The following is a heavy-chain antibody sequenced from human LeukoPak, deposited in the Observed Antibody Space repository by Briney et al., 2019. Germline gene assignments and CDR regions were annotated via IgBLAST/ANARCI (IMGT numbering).Heavy chain of an antibody. CDR1: GFTFSSYA. CDR3: ARRAGAYSHPYDY. CDR2: MRSDGSDE. D-gene: IGHD4/OR15-4a*01. V-gene: IGHV3-30*14. Sequence: GGSLRLSCAASGFTFSSYAMHWVRQAPGKGLEWMAFMRSDGSDEHYADSVKGRFTISRDNSKNTLYLQMNSLRAEDTAVYYCARRAGAYSHPYDYWGQGTLVTVSS. J-gene: IGHJ4*02.